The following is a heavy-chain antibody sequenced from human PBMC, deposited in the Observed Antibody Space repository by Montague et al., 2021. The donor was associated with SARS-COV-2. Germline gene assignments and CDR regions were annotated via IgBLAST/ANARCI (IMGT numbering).Heavy chain of an antibody. CDR1: GFTFSSDW. Sequence: SLRLSCAASGFTFSSDWMHWVRQASGKGPVWISRINPDGGHTGSAHFVRGRFTTSRDNAKNTLYLQMNSLRAEDTAIYYCARDLRVGGGITGTTASDDWGQGTLVTVSS. CDR2: INPDGGHT. CDR3: ARDLRVGGGITGTTASDD. V-gene: IGHV3-74*01. D-gene: IGHD1-20*01. J-gene: IGHJ4*02.